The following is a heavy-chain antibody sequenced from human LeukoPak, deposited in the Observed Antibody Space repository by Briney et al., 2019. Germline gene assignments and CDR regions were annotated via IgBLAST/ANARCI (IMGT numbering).Heavy chain of an antibody. Sequence: GGSLRLSCATSGFTFHDYSIHWVRQAPGKGLEWVSGIAWNSGSIAYVDSVKGRFTMSRDNAKNSLYLQMNSLRAEDTAVYYCAKDYGDYVCAFDIWGQGTMVTVSS. V-gene: IGHV3-9*01. CDR3: AKDYGDYVCAFDI. D-gene: IGHD4-17*01. J-gene: IGHJ3*02. CDR2: IAWNSGSI. CDR1: GFTFHDYS.